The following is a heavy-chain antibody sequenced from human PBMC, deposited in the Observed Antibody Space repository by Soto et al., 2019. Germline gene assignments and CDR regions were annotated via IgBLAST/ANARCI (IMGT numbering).Heavy chain of an antibody. CDR3: ARENPGYCTNGVCYSTGWFDP. CDR2: IIPIFGTA. V-gene: IGHV1-69*01. CDR1: GGTFSSYA. J-gene: IGHJ5*02. Sequence: QVQLVQSGAEVKKPGSSVKVSCKASGGTFSSYAISWVRQAPGQGLEGMGGIIPIFGTANYAQKFQGRVTITADESTSTAYMELSSLRSEDTAVYYCARENPGYCTNGVCYSTGWFDPWGQGTLVTVSS. D-gene: IGHD2-8*01.